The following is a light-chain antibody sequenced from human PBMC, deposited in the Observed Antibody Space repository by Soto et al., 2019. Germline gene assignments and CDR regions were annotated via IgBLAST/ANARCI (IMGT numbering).Light chain of an antibody. J-gene: IGKJ1*01. V-gene: IGKV1-17*01. CDR3: LQHNSYPRT. Sequence: DIQMTQSPSSLSASVGDRVTITCRASQAITNALSWYQQKPGEPPKRLIYAASTLHSGVPSRFSGSGSGTEFTLTISSLQPEDFATYFCLQHNSYPRTFGQGTKVEIK. CDR1: QAITNA. CDR2: AAS.